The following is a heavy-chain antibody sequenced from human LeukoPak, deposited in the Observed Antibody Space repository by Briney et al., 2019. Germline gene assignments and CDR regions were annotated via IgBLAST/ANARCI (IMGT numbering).Heavy chain of an antibody. CDR2: INSDGSSI. J-gene: IGHJ4*02. V-gene: IGHV3-74*01. Sequence: QPGGSLRVSCAASGFTFSSYWMHWVRQAAGKGLVWVSRINSDGSSISYADSVKGRFTISRDNAKDTLYLQMNSLRAEDTAVYYCTRDREQQPTYDYWGQGTLVTVSS. CDR3: TRDREQQPTYDY. CDR1: GFTFSSYW. D-gene: IGHD6-13*01.